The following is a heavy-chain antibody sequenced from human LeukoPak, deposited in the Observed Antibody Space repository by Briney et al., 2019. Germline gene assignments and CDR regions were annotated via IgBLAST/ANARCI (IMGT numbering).Heavy chain of an antibody. D-gene: IGHD2-2*01. Sequence: KPSETLSLTCTVSRYSISSGYFWGWIRQPPGKGLEWIGRIYHSGSTYYNPSLKSRVTISVDTSKNQFSLKLSSVTAADTAVYYCARDSPQIVVVPAATLYYYYYMDVWGKGTTVTVSS. CDR1: RYSISSGYF. J-gene: IGHJ6*03. V-gene: IGHV4-38-2*02. CDR3: ARDSPQIVVVPAATLYYYYYMDV. CDR2: IYHSGST.